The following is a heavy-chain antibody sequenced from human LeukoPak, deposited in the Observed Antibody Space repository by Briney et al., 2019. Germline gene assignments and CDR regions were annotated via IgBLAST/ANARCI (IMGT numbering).Heavy chain of an antibody. D-gene: IGHD3-10*01. J-gene: IGHJ4*02. CDR1: GFAFSSYE. Sequence: GGSLRLSCAASGFAFSSYEMNWVRQAPGKGLEWISYISSSATAIYYADSVRGRFTISRDNAKNSLYLQMSSLRPEDTAVYYCARGARALPFWGQGTLVTVSS. CDR3: ARGARALPF. V-gene: IGHV3-48*03. CDR2: ISSSATAI.